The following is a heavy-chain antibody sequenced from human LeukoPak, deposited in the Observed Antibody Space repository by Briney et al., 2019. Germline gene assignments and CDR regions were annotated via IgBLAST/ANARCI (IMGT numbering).Heavy chain of an antibody. D-gene: IGHD1-1*01. CDR2: IIPNSGAT. CDR1: GYTFTGYY. J-gene: IGHJ3*02. CDR3: VRSNSNAFDI. Sequence: ASVKVSCKASGYTFTGYYMHWVRQAPGQGLQWMGWIIPNSGATNSGQNFQGRVTMTRDTSIATVYMELSRLTSDDTAVYYCVRSNSNAFDIWGQGTMVTVSS. V-gene: IGHV1-2*02.